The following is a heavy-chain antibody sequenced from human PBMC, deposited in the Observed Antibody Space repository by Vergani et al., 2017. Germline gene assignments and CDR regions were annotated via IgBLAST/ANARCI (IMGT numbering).Heavy chain of an antibody. CDR1: GFTFDDYA. V-gene: IGHV3-9*01. D-gene: IGHD2-2*01. Sequence: EVQLVESGGGLVQPGRSLRLSCAASGFTFDDYAMHWVRQAPGKGLEWVSGISWNSGSTGYADSVKGRFTISRDNAKNSLYLQMNSLSAEDTALYYCARDDRVGRERKLDYWGQGTLVTVSS. CDR3: ARDDRVGRERKLDY. J-gene: IGHJ4*02. CDR2: ISWNSGST.